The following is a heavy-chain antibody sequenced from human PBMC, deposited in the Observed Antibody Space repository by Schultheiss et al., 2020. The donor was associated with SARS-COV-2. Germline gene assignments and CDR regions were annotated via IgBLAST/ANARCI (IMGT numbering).Heavy chain of an antibody. CDR1: GFTFSSYE. Sequence: GGSLRLSCAASGFTFSSYEMNWVRQAPGKGLEWVSYISSSGSTIYYADSVKSRFTISRDNAKNSLYLQMNSLRAEDTAVYYCARQDTNDYVWGSYRYYWVQGAMVTVAS. D-gene: IGHD3-16*02. CDR2: ISSSGSTI. V-gene: IGHV3-48*03. J-gene: IGHJ4*02. CDR3: ARQDTNDYVWGSYRYY.